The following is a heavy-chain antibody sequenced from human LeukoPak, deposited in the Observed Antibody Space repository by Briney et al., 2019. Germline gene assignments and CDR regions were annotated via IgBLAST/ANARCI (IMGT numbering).Heavy chain of an antibody. CDR2: INQDEREI. CDR1: GFSFGGSW. J-gene: IGHJ4*02. CDR3: ARDFPNYYFDY. V-gene: IGHV3-7*01. D-gene: IGHD1-1*01. Sequence: HPGGSLRLSCAASGFSFGGSWMSWVRQAPGKGLEWVANINQDEREIFYADSVKGRFTISRDNSKNTLFLQMNSLKTEDTSVYYCARDFPNYYFDYWGQGTLVTVSS.